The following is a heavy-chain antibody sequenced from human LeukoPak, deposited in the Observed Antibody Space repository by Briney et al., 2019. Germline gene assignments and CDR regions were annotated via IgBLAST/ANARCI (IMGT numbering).Heavy chain of an antibody. CDR3: ARDVGGSGNRFDP. D-gene: IGHD3-10*01. Sequence: ASVKVSCKASGYTFTGYYIHWVRHAPGQGLEWLGWINPNSGATKYAQQFQGRVAMTSDTSISTAHMELSSLTSDDTAVYHCARDVGGSGNRFDPWGQGTLVTVSS. J-gene: IGHJ5*02. V-gene: IGHV1-2*02. CDR2: INPNSGAT. CDR1: GYTFTGYY.